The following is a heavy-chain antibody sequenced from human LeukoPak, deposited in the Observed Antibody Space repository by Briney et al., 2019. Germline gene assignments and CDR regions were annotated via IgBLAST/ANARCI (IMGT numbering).Heavy chain of an antibody. CDR3: ARAFPFIHPGYGGAVSDY. J-gene: IGHJ4*02. D-gene: IGHD4-23*01. Sequence: GASVKVSCKASGYTFTSYDINWVRQAPGQGLEWMGWINPNSGGTNYAQKFQGRVTMTRDTSISTAYMELSRLRSDDTAVYYCARAFPFIHPGYGGAVSDYWGQGTLVTVSS. V-gene: IGHV1-2*02. CDR2: INPNSGGT. CDR1: GYTFTSYD.